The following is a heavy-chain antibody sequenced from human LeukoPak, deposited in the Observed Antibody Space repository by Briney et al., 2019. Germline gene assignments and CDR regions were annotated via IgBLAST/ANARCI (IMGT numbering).Heavy chain of an antibody. CDR1: GYSISSGYY. CDR2: IYHTGST. CDR3: ARLHDSRGVDY. D-gene: IGHD6-19*01. V-gene: IGHV4-38-2*02. Sequence: PSETLSLTCTVSGYSISSGYYWGWIRQPPEKGLEWIGSIYHTGSTYYNPSLKSRLTMSVDTSQNQFSLKLSSVTAADTAVYYCARLHDSRGVDYWGQGTLVTVSS. J-gene: IGHJ4*02.